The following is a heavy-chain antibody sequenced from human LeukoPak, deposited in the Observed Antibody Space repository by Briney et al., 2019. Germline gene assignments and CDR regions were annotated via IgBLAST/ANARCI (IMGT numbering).Heavy chain of an antibody. CDR3: ANLVPAAIFVDV. V-gene: IGHV4-34*01. J-gene: IGHJ6*02. D-gene: IGHD2-2*01. Sequence: SETLSLTCAVYGGSFSGYYWSWIRQPPGKGLEWIGEINHSGSTNYNPSLKSRVTISVDTSKNQFSLKLSSVTAADTAVYYCANLVPAAIFVDVWGQGTTVTVSS. CDR1: GGSFSGYY. CDR2: INHSGST.